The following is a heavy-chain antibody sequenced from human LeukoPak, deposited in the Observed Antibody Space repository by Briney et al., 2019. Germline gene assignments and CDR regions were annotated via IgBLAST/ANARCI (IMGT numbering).Heavy chain of an antibody. V-gene: IGHV1-69*13. D-gene: IGHD4-17*01. CDR3: ASLGGGSTVTTYLNY. Sequence: SVKVSCKASRGTFSSYAINWVRQAPGQGLEWMGGVIPIFGTSNYAQKFQGRVTITADESTSTAYMELSSLRSGDTAVYYCASLGGGSTVTTYLNYWGQGTLVTVSS. CDR1: RGTFSSYA. CDR2: VIPIFGTS. J-gene: IGHJ4*02.